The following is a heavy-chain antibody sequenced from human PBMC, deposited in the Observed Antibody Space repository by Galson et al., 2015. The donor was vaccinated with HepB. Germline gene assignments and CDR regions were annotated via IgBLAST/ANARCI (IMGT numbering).Heavy chain of an antibody. D-gene: IGHD3-3*01. CDR1: GFTFSSYS. J-gene: IGHJ3*02. CDR2: ISSSSSYI. CDR3: ARDWGSFGVVIIEGDAFDI. V-gene: IGHV3-21*01. Sequence: SLRLSCAASGFTFSSYSMNWVRQAPGKGLEWVSSISSSSSYIYYADSVKGRFTISRDNAKNSLYLQMNSLRAEDTAVYYCARDWGSFGVVIIEGDAFDIWGQGTMVTVSS.